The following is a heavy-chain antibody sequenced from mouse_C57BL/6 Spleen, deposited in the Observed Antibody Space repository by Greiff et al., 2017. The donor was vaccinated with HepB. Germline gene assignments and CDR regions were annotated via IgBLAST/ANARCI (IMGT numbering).Heavy chain of an antibody. CDR1: GYTFTEYT. D-gene: IGHD1-1*01. CDR3: ARHGDYGSSYFPYYFDY. V-gene: IGHV1-62-2*01. J-gene: IGHJ2*01. CDR2: FYPGSGSI. Sequence: QVQLQQSGAELVKPGASVKLSCKASGYTFTEYTIHWVKQRSGQGLEWIGWFYPGSGSIKYNEKFKDKATLTADKSSSTVYMELSRLTSEDSAVYFCARHGDYGSSYFPYYFDYWGQGTTLTVSS.